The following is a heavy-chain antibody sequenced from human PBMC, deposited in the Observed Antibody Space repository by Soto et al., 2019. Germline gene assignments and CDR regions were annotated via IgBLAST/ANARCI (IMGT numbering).Heavy chain of an antibody. CDR1: GFTFSTYA. J-gene: IGHJ4*02. V-gene: IGHV3-23*01. CDR3: AKGKPATVTYFHS. CDR2: ISGSGGST. D-gene: IGHD2-21*02. Sequence: PGGSLRLSCAASGFTFSTYAMSWVRQAPGKGLEWVSGISGSGGSTYYADSVKGRFTISRDKSKSMLYLQMNVLRAEDTAIYYCAKGKPATVTYFHSWGQGTMVTVAS.